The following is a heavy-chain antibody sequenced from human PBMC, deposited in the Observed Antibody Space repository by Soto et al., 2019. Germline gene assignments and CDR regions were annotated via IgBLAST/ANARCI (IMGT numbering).Heavy chain of an antibody. Sequence: QIHLVQSGAEVKKPGASVKVSCKASGYTFTSFGISWVRQAPGQGLEWMGWISGYSANTHYAHKVQGRVSMTTDTSTNTAYMELRSLRSDDTAVYYCARGTGDHAYWGQGTLVTVSS. D-gene: IGHD7-27*01. CDR3: ARGTGDHAY. J-gene: IGHJ4*02. CDR1: GYTFTSFG. V-gene: IGHV1-18*04. CDR2: ISGYSANT.